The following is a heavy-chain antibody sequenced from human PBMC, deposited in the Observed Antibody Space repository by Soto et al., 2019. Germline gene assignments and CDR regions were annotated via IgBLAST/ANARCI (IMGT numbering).Heavy chain of an antibody. J-gene: IGHJ4*02. Sequence: SETLSLTCTVSGGSIRSGDYYWSWIRQPPGKGLEWIGYIYYSGSTYYNPSLKSRVTISVDTSKNQFSLKLSSVTAADTAVYYCARVYDSSGYYSYYFDYWGQGTLVTVSS. CDR2: IYYSGST. V-gene: IGHV4-30-4*01. CDR1: GGSIRSGDYY. CDR3: ARVYDSSGYYSYYFDY. D-gene: IGHD3-22*01.